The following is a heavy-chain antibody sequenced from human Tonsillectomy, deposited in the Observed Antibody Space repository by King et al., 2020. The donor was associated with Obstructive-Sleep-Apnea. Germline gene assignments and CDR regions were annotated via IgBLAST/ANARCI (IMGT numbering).Heavy chain of an antibody. CDR3: AKDMSSGWYGPSDP. Sequence: DVQLVESGGGLVQPGRSLRLSCAASGFTFDAYAIHWVRQAPGKGLEWVSGSNWNSGSIGYADSVKGRFTISRDNAKNSVYLQMNSLRPEDTALYYCAKDMSSGWYGPSDPWGQRTLVTVSS. CDR2: SNWNSGSI. CDR1: GFTFDAYA. D-gene: IGHD6-13*01. V-gene: IGHV3-9*01. J-gene: IGHJ5*02.